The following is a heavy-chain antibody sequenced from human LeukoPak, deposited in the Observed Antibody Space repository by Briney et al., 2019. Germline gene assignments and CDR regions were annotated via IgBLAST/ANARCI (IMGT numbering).Heavy chain of an antibody. D-gene: IGHD5-24*01. V-gene: IGHV3-7*01. J-gene: IGHJ4*02. CDR2: INLVESEK. CDR3: ARWLELMRNFDW. Sequence: PGGSLRLSCVGSGFTFSDYWMSWVRQAPGKGLEWVANINLVESEKDYVDALKGRFTISRDNAKNSLYLQMNSLRAEDTAVYYCARWLELMRNFDWWGQGTLVTVS. CDR1: GFTFSDYW.